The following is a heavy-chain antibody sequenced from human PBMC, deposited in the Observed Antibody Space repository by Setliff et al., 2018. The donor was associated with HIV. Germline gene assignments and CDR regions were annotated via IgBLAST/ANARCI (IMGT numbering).Heavy chain of an antibody. D-gene: IGHD3-22*01. CDR2: ISGSGEYR. CDR3: ARDPPWNYDSCGYPYYFDY. J-gene: IGHJ4*02. V-gene: IGHV3-21*05. Sequence: PGGSLRLSCAASGFTVSSNYMSWVRQAPGKGLEWISYISGSGEYRFYADSVRDRFTISRDNAKNSLYLQMNSLRAEDTAVYYCARDPPWNYDSCGYPYYFDYWGQGTLVTVSS. CDR1: GFTVSSNY.